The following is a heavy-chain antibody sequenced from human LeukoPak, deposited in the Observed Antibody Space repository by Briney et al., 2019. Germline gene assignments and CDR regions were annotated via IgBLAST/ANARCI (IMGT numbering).Heavy chain of an antibody. Sequence: GGSLRLSCAASRLTFSDHYMSWIRQAPGKGLEWVSYISDSDRTIYYADSVKGRFTISRDNAKNSLYLQMNSLRAEDTAVYYCARRDWAKDYWGQGTLVTVSS. D-gene: IGHD3-9*01. CDR2: ISDSDRTI. CDR3: ARRDWAKDY. V-gene: IGHV3-11*01. CDR1: RLTFSDHY. J-gene: IGHJ4*02.